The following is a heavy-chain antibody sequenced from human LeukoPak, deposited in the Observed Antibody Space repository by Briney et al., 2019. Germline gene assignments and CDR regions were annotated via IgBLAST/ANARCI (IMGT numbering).Heavy chain of an antibody. J-gene: IGHJ6*03. D-gene: IGHD1-26*01. CDR3: ARLGGSYYFSYYYYYMDV. V-gene: IGHV4-59*12. Sequence: SETLSLTCTVSGGSISSYYWSWIRQPPGKGLEWIGYIYDSGSTNYNPSLKSRVTISVDTSKNQFSLKLSSVTAADTAVYYCARLGGSYYFSYYYYYMDVWGKGTTVTISS. CDR1: GGSISSYY. CDR2: IYDSGST.